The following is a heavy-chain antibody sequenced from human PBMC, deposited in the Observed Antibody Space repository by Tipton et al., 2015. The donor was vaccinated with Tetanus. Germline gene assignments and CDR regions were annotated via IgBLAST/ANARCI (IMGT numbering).Heavy chain of an antibody. V-gene: IGHV3-30*03. J-gene: IGHJ4*02. CDR2: ITFDGSTK. CDR1: GFSFSTFW. CDR3: AREDGGPTLDYFDS. Sequence: SLRLSCEGSGFSFSTFWMTWVRQAPGKGLEWVAVITFDGSTKYYGDSVKGRFTLSRDNSQNTLYLQMNSLKVEDTAVYYCAREDGGPTLDYFDSWGQGALVIVSS. D-gene: IGHD3-16*01.